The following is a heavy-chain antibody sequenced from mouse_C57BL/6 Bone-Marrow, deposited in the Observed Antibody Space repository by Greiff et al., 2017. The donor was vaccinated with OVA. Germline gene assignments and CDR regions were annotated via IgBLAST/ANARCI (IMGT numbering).Heavy chain of an antibody. D-gene: IGHD4-1*01. CDR3: ARELGRVGFDY. V-gene: IGHV5-17*01. CDR1: GFTFSDYG. Sequence: EVQRVESGGGLVKPGGSLKLSCAASGFTFSDYGMHWVRQAPEKGLEWVAYISRGSSTIYYADTVKGRVTITRDNAKNTLFLQMTSLRSEDTAMYYCARELGRVGFDYWGQGTTLTVSS. J-gene: IGHJ2*01. CDR2: ISRGSSTI.